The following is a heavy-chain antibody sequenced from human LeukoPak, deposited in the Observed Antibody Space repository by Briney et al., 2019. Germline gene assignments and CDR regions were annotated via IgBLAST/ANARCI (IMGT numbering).Heavy chain of an antibody. CDR1: GYTFTSYA. D-gene: IGHD1-1*01. CDR3: ARGSRSNWNDLGWFDP. V-gene: IGHV1-3*01. CDR2: INAGNGNT. Sequence: ASVKVSCKASGYTFTSYAMHWVRQAPGQRLEWMGWINAGNGNTKYSQKFQGRVTITRDTSASTAYMELSSLRSEDTAVYYCARGSRSNWNDLGWFDPWGQGTLVTVSP. J-gene: IGHJ5*02.